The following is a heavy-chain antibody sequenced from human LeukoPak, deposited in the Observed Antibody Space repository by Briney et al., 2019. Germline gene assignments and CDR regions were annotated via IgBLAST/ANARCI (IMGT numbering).Heavy chain of an antibody. V-gene: IGHV4-59*08. Sequence: SETLSLTCTVSGGAISRYHWGWIRQPPGNGLEWIGYIYYSGSTNYNPSLKSRVTISVDTSKNQFSLKLSSVTAADTAVYYCARLYNWNNYYYGMDVWGQGTTATVSS. D-gene: IGHD1/OR15-1a*01. CDR2: IYYSGST. CDR1: GGAISRYH. J-gene: IGHJ6*02. CDR3: ARLYNWNNYYYGMDV.